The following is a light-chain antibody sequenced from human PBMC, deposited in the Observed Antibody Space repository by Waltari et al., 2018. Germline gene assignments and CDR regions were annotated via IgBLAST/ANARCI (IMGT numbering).Light chain of an antibody. CDR2: SAS. J-gene: IGKJ1*01. CDR3: QQYNVWPPWT. Sequence: EVVMTQSPATLSVSPGERATLSCRASQGIHSDLASYQQKPGQPPRLLIYSASTRATGVPARFTGSGSGTEFTLTVSSLQPEDSAVYYCQQYNVWPPWTFGQGTKVEIK. V-gene: IGKV3-15*01. CDR1: QGIHSD.